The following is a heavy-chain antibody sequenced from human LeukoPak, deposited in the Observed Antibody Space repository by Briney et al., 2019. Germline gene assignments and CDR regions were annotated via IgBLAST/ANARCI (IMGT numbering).Heavy chain of an antibody. CDR1: GGTFSSYA. CDR3: ASSLHYSSGWYFVY. CDR2: IIPIFGTA. Sequence: GASVKVSCKASGGTFSSYAISWVRQAPGQGLEWMGGIIPIFGTANYAQKFQGRVTITADESTSTAYMGLSSLRSEDTAVYYCASSLHYSSGWYFVYWGQGTLVTVSS. D-gene: IGHD6-19*01. J-gene: IGHJ4*02. V-gene: IGHV1-69*13.